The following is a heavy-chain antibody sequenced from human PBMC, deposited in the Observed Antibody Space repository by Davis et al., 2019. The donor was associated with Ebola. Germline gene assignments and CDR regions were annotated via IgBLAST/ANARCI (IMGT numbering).Heavy chain of an antibody. Sequence: GGSLRLSCVTSGFTFSTSAMNWVRQAPGMGLEWVSTISGSGGSTYYVDSVKGRFTISRDNSKNTLYLQMNSLRAEDTAVYYCARYWETGIDYWGQGTLVTVSS. CDR1: GFTFSTSA. CDR3: ARYWETGIDY. CDR2: ISGSGGST. D-gene: IGHD7-27*01. J-gene: IGHJ4*02. V-gene: IGHV3-23*01.